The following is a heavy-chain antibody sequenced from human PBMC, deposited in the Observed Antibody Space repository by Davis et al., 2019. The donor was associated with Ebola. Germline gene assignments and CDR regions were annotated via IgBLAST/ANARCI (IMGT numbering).Heavy chain of an antibody. CDR3: ARGANWNWLGFDP. D-gene: IGHD1-7*01. CDR2: TYYRSKWYN. Sequence: SQTLSLTCAISGDSVSSNSAAWNWIRQSQSRGLEWLGRTYYRSKWYNDYAVSVKSRITINPDTSKNQFSLQLNSVTPEDTAVYYCARGANWNWLGFDPWGQGTLVTVSS. V-gene: IGHV6-1*01. CDR1: GDSVSSNSAA. J-gene: IGHJ5*02.